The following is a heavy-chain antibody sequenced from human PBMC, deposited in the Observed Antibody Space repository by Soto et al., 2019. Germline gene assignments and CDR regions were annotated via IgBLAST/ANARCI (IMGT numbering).Heavy chain of an antibody. J-gene: IGHJ4*02. V-gene: IGHV3-23*01. CDR2: MTGSGATI. Sequence: LRLSCAASGFTISTFAMTWVRQAPGKGLESVCGMTGSGATIHYADSVKGRFTISKDNSRDVLYLQMDYLRDEDTAVYYCAKDAVYNDGLWLMDSWGQGTLVTVSS. CDR1: GFTISTFA. CDR3: AKDAVYNDGLWLMDS. D-gene: IGHD2-21*01.